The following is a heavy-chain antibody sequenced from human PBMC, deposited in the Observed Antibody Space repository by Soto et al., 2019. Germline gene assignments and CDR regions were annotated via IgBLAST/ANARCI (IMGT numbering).Heavy chain of an antibody. CDR3: ARLGGSGSYSIVNWFDP. V-gene: IGHV5-51*01. CDR1: GYSFTSYW. D-gene: IGHD3-10*01. Sequence: PGESLKISCNGSGYSFTSYWIGWVRQIPGKGLEWMGIIYPGDSDTRYSPSFQGQVTISADKSISTAYLQWSSLKASDTAMYYCARLGGSGSYSIVNWFDPWGQGTLVTVSS. J-gene: IGHJ5*02. CDR2: IYPGDSDT.